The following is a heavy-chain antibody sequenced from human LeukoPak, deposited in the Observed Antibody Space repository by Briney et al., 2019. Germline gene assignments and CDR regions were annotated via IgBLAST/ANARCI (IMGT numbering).Heavy chain of an antibody. D-gene: IGHD3-22*01. V-gene: IGHV3-23*01. CDR3: AKRGYDSSGYYGYFDY. CDR1: GFTFSSYA. J-gene: IGHJ4*02. Sequence: PGGSLRLSCAASGFTFSSYAMSWVRQAPGKGLEWVSVISGRGGSTYYADSVQGRFTISRDNSKNTLYLQMNSLRAEDTAVYYCAKRGYDSSGYYGYFDYWGQGTLVTVSS. CDR2: ISGRGGST.